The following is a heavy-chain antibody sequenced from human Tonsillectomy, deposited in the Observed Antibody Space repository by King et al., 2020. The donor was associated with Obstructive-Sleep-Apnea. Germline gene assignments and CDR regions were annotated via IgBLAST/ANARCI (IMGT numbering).Heavy chain of an antibody. Sequence: LQLQESGSGLVKPSQTLSLTCAVSGGSINSGGYSWSWIRQPPGKCLEWIGYIYHSGTTYYNPSLKSRVTISVDRSKNQFSLNLSSVTAADTAVYYCARDRAAAGFDPWGQGTLVTVSS. V-gene: IGHV4-30-2*01. CDR3: ARDRAAAGFDP. D-gene: IGHD6-13*01. J-gene: IGHJ5*02. CDR1: GGSINSGGYS. CDR2: IYHSGTT.